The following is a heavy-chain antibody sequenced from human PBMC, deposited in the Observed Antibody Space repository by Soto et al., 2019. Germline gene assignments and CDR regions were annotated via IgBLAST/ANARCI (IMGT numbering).Heavy chain of an antibody. D-gene: IGHD3-3*02. Sequence: PGESLKISCKGSGYSFTSYWISWVRQMPGKGLEWMGRIDPSDSYTNYSPSFQGHVTISADKSISTAYLQWSSLKASDTAMYYCARHFATLIGVYYYYGMDVWGQGTTVTVSS. V-gene: IGHV5-10-1*01. CDR1: GYSFTSYW. CDR2: IDPSDSYT. J-gene: IGHJ6*02. CDR3: ARHFATLIGVYYYYGMDV.